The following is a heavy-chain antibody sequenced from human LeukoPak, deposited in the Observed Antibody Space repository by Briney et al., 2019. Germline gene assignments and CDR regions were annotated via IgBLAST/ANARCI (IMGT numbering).Heavy chain of an antibody. J-gene: IGHJ5*02. CDR3: ARTITIFGVVIGTPNWFDP. D-gene: IGHD3-3*01. Sequence: KSSETLSLTCTVSGGSISSYYWSWIRQPPGKGLEWIGYIYYSGSTNYNPSLKSRVTISVDKSKNQFSLKLSSVTAADTAVYYCARTITIFGVVIGTPNWFDPWGQGTLVTVSS. CDR1: GGSISSYY. V-gene: IGHV4-59*01. CDR2: IYYSGST.